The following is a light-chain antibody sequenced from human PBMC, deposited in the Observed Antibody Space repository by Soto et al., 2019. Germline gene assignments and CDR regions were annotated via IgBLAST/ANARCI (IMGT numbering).Light chain of an antibody. CDR1: SGHSSYA. J-gene: IGLJ2*01. V-gene: IGLV4-69*01. Sequence: QPVLTQSPSASASLGASVKLTCTLSSGHSSYAIAWHQQQPEKGPRYLMKLNSDGSHSKGDGIPDRFSGSSSGAERYLTISSLQSEDEADYYCQTWGTGMGVFGGGPKLTVL. CDR3: QTWGTGMGV. CDR2: LNSDGSH.